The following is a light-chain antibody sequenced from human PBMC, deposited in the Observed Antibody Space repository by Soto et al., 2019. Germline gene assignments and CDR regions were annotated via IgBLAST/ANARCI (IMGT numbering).Light chain of an antibody. V-gene: IGLV2-8*01. Sequence: QSVLTQPPSASGSPGQSVTISCTGTSSDVGGYNYVSWYQQHPGKAPKLIIYEVYKRPSGVPDRFSGSKSGNTAALTVSGLQAEDEADYYCSSYVGNNSYVFGTGTKVTVL. CDR2: EVY. CDR3: SSYVGNNSYV. J-gene: IGLJ1*01. CDR1: SSDVGGYNY.